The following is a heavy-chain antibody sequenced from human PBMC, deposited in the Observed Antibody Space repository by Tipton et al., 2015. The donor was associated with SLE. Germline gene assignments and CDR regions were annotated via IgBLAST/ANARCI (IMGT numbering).Heavy chain of an antibody. V-gene: IGHV4-34*11. CDR2: IYYSGST. CDR3: AGDTPNGARSDGRDV. J-gene: IGHJ6*02. D-gene: IGHD1-26*01. CDR1: GGSFSGYY. Sequence: TLSLTCAVYGGSFSGYYWSWIRQPPGKGLEWIGYIYYSGSTNHNPSLKSRVTISVDTSKNQFSLKLSSVTTADTAVYYCAGDTPNGARSDGRDVWCQGTTGAVS.